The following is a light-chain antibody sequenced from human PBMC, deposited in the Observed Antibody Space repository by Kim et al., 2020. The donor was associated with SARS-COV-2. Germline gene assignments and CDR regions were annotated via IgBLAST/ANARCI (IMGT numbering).Light chain of an antibody. CDR1: NSNMDKNY. CDR2: DNG. V-gene: IGLV1-51*01. CDR3: ATWDNSLNGLV. J-gene: IGLJ2*01. Sequence: GSKVPSSCSGSNSNMDKNYVTWYQQLPGTAPKRLMSDNGKRHSVIPDRFSGYRSGTSATLDITGLQTGDGADYYCATWDNSLNGLVFGGGTQLTVL.